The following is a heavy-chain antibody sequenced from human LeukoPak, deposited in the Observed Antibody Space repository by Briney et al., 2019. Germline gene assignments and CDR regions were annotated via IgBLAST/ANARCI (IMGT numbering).Heavy chain of an antibody. D-gene: IGHD3-22*01. CDR2: ISSSGSTI. Sequence: GGSLRLSCAASGFTFSDYYMSWIRQAPGKGLEWVPYISSSGSTIYYADSVKGRFTISRDNAKNSLYLQMNSLRAEDTAVYYCATYSSLNRREFQYWGQGTLLTVSS. V-gene: IGHV3-11*04. J-gene: IGHJ1*01. CDR3: ATYSSLNRREFQY. CDR1: GFTFSDYY.